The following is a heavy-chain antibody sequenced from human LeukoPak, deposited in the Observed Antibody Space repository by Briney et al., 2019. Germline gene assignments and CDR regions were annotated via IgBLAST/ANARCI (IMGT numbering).Heavy chain of an antibody. CDR2: ISSSGSTI. CDR1: GFTFSDYY. CDR3: ATTPSDYDFWSGYYPVPDY. Sequence: PGGSLRLSCAASGFTFSDYYMSLIRQATGKGLEWVSYISSSGSTIYYADSVKGRFTISRDNAKNSLYLQMNSLRAEDTAVYYCATTPSDYDFWSGYYPVPDYWGQGTLVTVSS. D-gene: IGHD3-3*01. J-gene: IGHJ4*02. V-gene: IGHV3-11*01.